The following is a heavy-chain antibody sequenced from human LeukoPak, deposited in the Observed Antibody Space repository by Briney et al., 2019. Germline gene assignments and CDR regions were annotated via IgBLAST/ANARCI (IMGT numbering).Heavy chain of an antibody. J-gene: IGHJ3*02. Sequence: ASVKVSCKASGYTFTTHGISWVRQAPGQGLEWMGWISAYNGNTNYAQKLHGRVTMTTDTSTSTAYMELRSLRSDDTAVYYCATTYRLVAHDAFDIWGPGTMVTVSS. D-gene: IGHD5-12*01. CDR2: ISAYNGNT. V-gene: IGHV1-18*01. CDR1: GYTFTTHG. CDR3: ATTYRLVAHDAFDI.